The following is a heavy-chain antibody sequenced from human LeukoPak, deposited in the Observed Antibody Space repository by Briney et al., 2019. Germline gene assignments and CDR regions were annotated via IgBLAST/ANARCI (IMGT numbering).Heavy chain of an antibody. V-gene: IGHV3-7*01. D-gene: IGHD1-26*01. CDR3: ARDWGNIIVGAPTNPYYGMDV. CDR2: IKQDGSEK. Sequence: GGALRLSCAASGFTFSSYWMSWVRQAPGKGLEWVANIKQDGSEKYYVDSVKGRFTISRDNSKNTLYLQMNSLRAEDTAVYYCARDWGNIIVGAPTNPYYGMDVWGQGTTVTVSS. J-gene: IGHJ6*02. CDR1: GFTFSSYW.